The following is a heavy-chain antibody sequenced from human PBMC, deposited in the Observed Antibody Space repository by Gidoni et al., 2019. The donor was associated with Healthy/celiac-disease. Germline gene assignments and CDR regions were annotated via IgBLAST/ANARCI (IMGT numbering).Heavy chain of an antibody. J-gene: IGHJ4*02. D-gene: IGHD3-10*01. CDR1: GFTFSSYW. V-gene: IGHV3-74*01. CDR3: ARSLERGGFRMVRGVIDY. CDR2: INSDGSST. Sequence: EVQLVESGGGLVQPGGSLRLSCAASGFTFSSYWMHWVRQAPGKGLVWVARINSDGSSTSYADSVKGRFTISRDNAKNTLYLQMNSLRAEDTAVYYCARSLERGGFRMVRGVIDYWGQGTLVTVSS.